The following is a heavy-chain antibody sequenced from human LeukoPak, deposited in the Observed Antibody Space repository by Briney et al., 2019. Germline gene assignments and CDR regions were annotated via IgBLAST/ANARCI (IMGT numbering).Heavy chain of an antibody. D-gene: IGHD6-13*01. J-gene: IGHJ6*02. CDR3: AKVGTAAATIRYYYYYGMDV. Sequence: PGGSLRLSCAASGFSFSSYAMSWVRQAPGKGLEWVSAISGSGGSTYYADSVKGRFTISRDNSKNTLYLQMNSLRAEDTAVYYCAKVGTAAATIRYYYYYGMDVWGQGTTVTVSS. V-gene: IGHV3-23*01. CDR2: ISGSGGST. CDR1: GFSFSSYA.